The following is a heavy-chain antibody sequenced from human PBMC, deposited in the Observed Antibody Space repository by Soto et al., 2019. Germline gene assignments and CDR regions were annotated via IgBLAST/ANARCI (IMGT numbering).Heavy chain of an antibody. J-gene: IGHJ5*02. V-gene: IGHV4-34*01. CDR1: GGSFSGYY. D-gene: IGHD6-13*01. Sequence: SETLSLTCAVYGGSFSGYYWSWIRQPPGKGLEWIGEINHSGSTNYNPSLKSRVTISVDTSKNQFSLKLSSVTAADTAVYYCARGRGARSSSWYWFDPWGQGTLVTVSS. CDR2: INHSGST. CDR3: ARGRGARSSSWYWFDP.